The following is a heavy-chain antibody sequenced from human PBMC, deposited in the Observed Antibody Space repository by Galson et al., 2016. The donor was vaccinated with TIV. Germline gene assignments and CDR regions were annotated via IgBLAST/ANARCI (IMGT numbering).Heavy chain of an antibody. V-gene: IGHV3-9*01. CDR2: VSWNSHSI. CDR3: AKDVRALAVAKPFNH. J-gene: IGHJ4*02. Sequence: SLRLSCAASGFTFDDYAIHWVRQAPGKGLEWVSGVSWNSHSIGYADSVKGRFTISRDNAKNSVYLQMNSLRPEDTAFYYCAKDVRALAVAKPFNHGGKGTLVTVSS. CDR1: GFTFDDYA. D-gene: IGHD6-19*01.